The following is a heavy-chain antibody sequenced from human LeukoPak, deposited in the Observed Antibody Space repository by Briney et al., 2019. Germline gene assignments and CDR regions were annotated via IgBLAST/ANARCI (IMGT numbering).Heavy chain of an antibody. D-gene: IGHD6-13*01. CDR2: IYHSGST. J-gene: IGHJ4*02. V-gene: IGHV4-30-2*01. CDR3: ARDPLAAAGVH. CDR1: GGSISSGGYY. Sequence: PSETLSLTCTVSGGSISSGGYYWSWIRQPPGKGLEWIGYIYHSGSTYYDPSLKSRVTISVDRSKNQFSLKLSSVTAADTVVYYCARDPLAAAGVHWGQGTLVTVSS.